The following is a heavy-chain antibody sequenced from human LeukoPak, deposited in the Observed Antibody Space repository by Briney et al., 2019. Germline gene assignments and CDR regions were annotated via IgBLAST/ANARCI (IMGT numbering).Heavy chain of an antibody. Sequence: PGGSLRLSCAASGFTFSNSAMSWVRQAPGKGLEWVSTLSGSGITTYYADSVKGRFTISRDNSKNTLYLQMNSLRAEDTAVYYCARARTTRGFDYWGQGTLVTVSS. CDR1: GFTFSNSA. V-gene: IGHV3-23*01. CDR3: ARARTTRGFDY. D-gene: IGHD4-17*01. J-gene: IGHJ4*02. CDR2: LSGSGITT.